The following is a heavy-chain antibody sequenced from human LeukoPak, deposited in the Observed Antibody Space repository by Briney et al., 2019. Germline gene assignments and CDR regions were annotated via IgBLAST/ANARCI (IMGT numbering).Heavy chain of an antibody. Sequence: PSETLSLTCAVSGYSISSGYYWGWIRQPPGKGLEWIGSIYHSGSTYYNPSLKSRVTISVDTSKNQFSLKLSSVTSADTAVYYCAKIWELRYFDWLLLFDAFDIWGQGTMVTVSS. CDR1: GYSISSGYY. D-gene: IGHD3-9*01. V-gene: IGHV4-38-2*01. J-gene: IGHJ3*02. CDR3: AKIWELRYFDWLLLFDAFDI. CDR2: IYHSGST.